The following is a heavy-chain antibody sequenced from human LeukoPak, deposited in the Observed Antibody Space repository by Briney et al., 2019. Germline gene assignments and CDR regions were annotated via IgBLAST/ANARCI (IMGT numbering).Heavy chain of an antibody. J-gene: IGHJ4*02. V-gene: IGHV1-2*02. D-gene: IGHD4-17*01. Sequence: GASVKVSCKASGYTFTGYYMHWVRQAPGQGLEWMGWINPNSGGTNYAQKFQGRVTMTRDTSISTAYMELSRLRSDDTAVYYCARDHYPTVSVGATATYYWGQGTLVTVSS. CDR2: INPNSGGT. CDR3: ARDHYPTVSVGATATYY. CDR1: GYTFTGYY.